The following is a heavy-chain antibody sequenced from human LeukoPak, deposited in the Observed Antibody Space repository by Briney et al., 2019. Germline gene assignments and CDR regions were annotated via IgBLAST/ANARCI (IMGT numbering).Heavy chain of an antibody. J-gene: IGHJ3*02. CDR1: GGTFSSYA. Sequence: SVKVSCKASGGTFSSYAISWVRQAPGQGLEWMGGIIPIFGTANYAQKFQGRVTITADESTSTAYMELSSLRSEDTAVYYCAREMKLGYCSSTSCFHYAFDIGGQGTMVTVSS. CDR2: IIPIFGTA. V-gene: IGHV1-69*01. D-gene: IGHD2-2*01. CDR3: AREMKLGYCSSTSCFHYAFDI.